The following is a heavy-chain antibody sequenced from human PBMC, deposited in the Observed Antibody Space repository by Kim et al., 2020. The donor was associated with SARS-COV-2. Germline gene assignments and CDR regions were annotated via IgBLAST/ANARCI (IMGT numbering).Heavy chain of an antibody. J-gene: IGHJ3*01. CDR3: ARIVLTSHAFDV. D-gene: IGHD3-9*01. CDR2: IGGSGTYK. CDR1: GFIFSSYG. V-gene: IGHV3-21*01. Sequence: RGSLRLSCAASGFIFSSYGMVWVRQAPGKGLEWVSSIGGSGTYKYYADSLRGRFTISRDNAKNSLYLQMNSLRAEDTAVFYCARIVLTSHAFDVWGQGTMVTVSS.